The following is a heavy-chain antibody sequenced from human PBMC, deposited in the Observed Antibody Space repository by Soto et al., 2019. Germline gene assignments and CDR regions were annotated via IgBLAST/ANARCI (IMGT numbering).Heavy chain of an antibody. CDR3: AKGSHGGYDSPTFDY. D-gene: IGHD5-12*01. V-gene: IGHV3-9*01. J-gene: IGHJ4*02. CDR2: ISWNSGSI. Sequence: EVQLVESGGGLVQPGRSLRLSCAASGFTVDDYAMHWVRQAPGKGLEWVSGISWNSGSIGYADSVKGRFTISRDNAKNSLYLQMNSLRAEDTALYSCAKGSHGGYDSPTFDYWGQGTLVTVSS. CDR1: GFTVDDYA.